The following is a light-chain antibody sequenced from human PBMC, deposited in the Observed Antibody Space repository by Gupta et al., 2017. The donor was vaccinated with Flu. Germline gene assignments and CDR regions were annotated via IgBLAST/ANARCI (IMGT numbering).Light chain of an antibody. CDR3: QQYNNWPPKT. J-gene: IGKJ1*01. CDR1: QSVSSN. CDR2: GAS. Sequence: EIVVTQSPATLSVSPGERATLSCRASQSVSSNLAWYQQKPGQAPRLLIYGASTRATGIPARFSGSGSGTEFTLTISNLQSEDFAVYYCQQYNNWPPKTFGQGTKVEIK. V-gene: IGKV3-15*01.